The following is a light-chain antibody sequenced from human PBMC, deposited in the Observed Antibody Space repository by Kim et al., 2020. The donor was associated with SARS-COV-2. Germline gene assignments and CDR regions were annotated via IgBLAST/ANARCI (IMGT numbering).Light chain of an antibody. V-gene: IGLV3-21*04. CDR3: QVWDSSSDHRVV. J-gene: IGLJ2*01. CDR2: YDS. Sequence: PGKTARVSWGGNSIGSKSVPWYQQKSGQAPVLVMYYDSARPSGIPERFSGSNSGNTATLTISRVEAGDEADYYCQVWDSSSDHRVVFGGGTQLTVL. CDR1: SIGSKS.